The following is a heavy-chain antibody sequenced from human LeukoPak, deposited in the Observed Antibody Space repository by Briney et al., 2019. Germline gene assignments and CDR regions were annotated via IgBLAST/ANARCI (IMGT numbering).Heavy chain of an antibody. CDR1: GFTVSRNH. D-gene: IGHD2-15*01. CDR2: IYSGGTS. J-gene: IGHJ3*02. Sequence: PGGSLRLSCAASGFTVSRNHMNWVRQAPGKGLEWVSVIYSGGTSYYADTAKGRFTISRDSSKNTLHLQMNGLRTEDTAVYYCARDSSTDAFDIWGQGTMVTVSS. V-gene: IGHV3-66*02. CDR3: ARDSSTDAFDI.